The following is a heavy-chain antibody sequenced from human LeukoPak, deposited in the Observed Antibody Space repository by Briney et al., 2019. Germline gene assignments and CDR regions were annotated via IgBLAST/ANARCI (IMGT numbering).Heavy chain of an antibody. V-gene: IGHV4-30-4*01. CDR1: GDSISGDDDY. Sequence: PSETLSLTCTVSGDSISGDDDYWNRIRQPPGKGLEWIGYIHHSGSSYYNPSLKGRVTMSVDTSRNHFSLDLRSVTASDTAIYYCARINYDDRYYFDFWGQGTLITVSP. CDR3: ARINYDDRYYFDF. J-gene: IGHJ4*02. D-gene: IGHD4-17*01. CDR2: IHHSGSS.